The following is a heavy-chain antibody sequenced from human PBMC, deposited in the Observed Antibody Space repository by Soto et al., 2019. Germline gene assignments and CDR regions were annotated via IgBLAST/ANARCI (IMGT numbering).Heavy chain of an antibody. CDR2: INHSGST. V-gene: IGHV4-34*01. J-gene: IGHJ3*01. D-gene: IGHD2-2*01. Sequence: QAQLQQWGAGLLKPSETLSLTCAVYGGSFSGYYWSWIRQPPGKGLEWIGEINHSGSTNYNPSLKSRVTISVDTSKNQFSLKLSSVTAADTAVYYCAGEGRYCSSTSCKTTWGQGTMVTVSS. CDR1: GGSFSGYY. CDR3: AGEGRYCSSTSCKTT.